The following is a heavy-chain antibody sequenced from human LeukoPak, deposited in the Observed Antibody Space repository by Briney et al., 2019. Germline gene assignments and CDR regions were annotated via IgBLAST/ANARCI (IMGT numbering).Heavy chain of an antibody. Sequence: GGSLRLSCAASGFTFVSYTMNWVRQAPGKGLEWVSSISSSSTYIYYADSVKGRFTISRDNAKNSLSLRMNSLRAEDTAVYYCARDYGSGNYFLYFDSWGQGTLVTVSS. CDR3: ARDYGSGNYFLYFDS. D-gene: IGHD3-10*01. V-gene: IGHV3-21*01. J-gene: IGHJ4*02. CDR2: ISSSSTYI. CDR1: GFTFVSYT.